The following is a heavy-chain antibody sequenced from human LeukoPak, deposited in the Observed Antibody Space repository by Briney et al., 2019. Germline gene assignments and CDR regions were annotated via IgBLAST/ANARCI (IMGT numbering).Heavy chain of an antibody. CDR3: ARGPSRDYPGWFDP. Sequence: ASVKVSCKASGYTFTSYDISWVRQAPGQGLEWMGRIIPILGIANYAQKFQGRVTITADKPTSTAYMELSSLRSEDTAVYYCARGPSRDYPGWFDPWGQGTLVTVSS. CDR1: GYTFTSYD. D-gene: IGHD4-17*01. V-gene: IGHV1-69*04. CDR2: IIPILGIA. J-gene: IGHJ5*02.